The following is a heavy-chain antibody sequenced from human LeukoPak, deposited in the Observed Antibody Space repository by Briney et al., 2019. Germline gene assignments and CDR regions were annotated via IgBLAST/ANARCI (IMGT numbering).Heavy chain of an antibody. J-gene: IGHJ3*02. CDR2: ISGSGGST. CDR1: GFTFSSYA. Sequence: GGSLRLSCAASGFTFSSYAMSWVRQAPGKGLEWVSAISGSGGSTYYADSVKGRFTISRDNSKNTLYLQMNSLRAEDTALYHCARKKEYSGSYHLWDGAFDIWGQGTMVTVSS. D-gene: IGHD1-26*01. V-gene: IGHV3-23*01. CDR3: ARKKEYSGSYHLWDGAFDI.